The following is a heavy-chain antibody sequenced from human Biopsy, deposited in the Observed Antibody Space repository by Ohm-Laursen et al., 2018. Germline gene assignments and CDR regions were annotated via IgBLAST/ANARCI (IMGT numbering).Heavy chain of an antibody. J-gene: IGHJ4*02. CDR3: ARNTGWYGDLYYFDY. D-gene: IGHD4-17*01. CDR2: INTSDSTT. CDR1: GDSFTSYY. Sequence: SVNLSRKPSGDSFTSYYMYWVRQAPGHGREWMGMINTSDSTTSYPQIFHGRVTMNRDTSKCTVYMELSSLRSADTAVYFRARNTGWYGDLYYFDYWGQGTLVTVSS. V-gene: IGHV1-46*01.